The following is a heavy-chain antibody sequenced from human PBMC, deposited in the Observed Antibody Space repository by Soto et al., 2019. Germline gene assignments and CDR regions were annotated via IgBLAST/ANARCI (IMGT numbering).Heavy chain of an antibody. V-gene: IGHV2-5*01. CDR2: IYWNDDK. Sequence: SGPTLVNPTQTLTLTCTFSGFSLSTSGAGVGWIRQPPGKALEWLALIYWNDDKRYSPSLKSRLTITKDTSKNQVVLTMTNMDPVDTATYYCAHRVTDRRIAAAGTGFGPWGQGTLVTVSS. CDR3: AHRVTDRRIAAAGTGFGP. J-gene: IGHJ5*02. D-gene: IGHD6-13*01. CDR1: GFSLSTSGAG.